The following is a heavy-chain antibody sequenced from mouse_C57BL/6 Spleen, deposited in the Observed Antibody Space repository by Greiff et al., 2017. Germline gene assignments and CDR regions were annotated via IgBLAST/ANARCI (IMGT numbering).Heavy chain of an antibody. D-gene: IGHD4-1*01. J-gene: IGHJ2*01. V-gene: IGHV1-54*01. Sequence: QVQLQQSGAELVRPGTSVKVSCKASGYAFTNYLIEWVKQRPGQGLEWIGVINPGSGGTNYNEKFKGKATLTADKSSSTAYMQLSSLTSEDSAVYFCATVELGQGYWGQGTTLTVSS. CDR1: GYAFTNYL. CDR2: INPGSGGT. CDR3: ATVELGQGY.